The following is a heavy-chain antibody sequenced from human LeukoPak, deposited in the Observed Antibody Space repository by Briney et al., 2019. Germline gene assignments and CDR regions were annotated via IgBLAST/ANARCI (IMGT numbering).Heavy chain of an antibody. CDR2: IYYSGST. CDR1: GGSIGSYY. CDR3: ARVDRGSSWWSPDY. V-gene: IGHV4-59*01. J-gene: IGHJ4*02. Sequence: PSETLSLTCTVSGGSIGSYYWSWIRQPPGKGLEWIGYIYYSGSTNYNPSLKSRVTISVDTSKNQFSLKLSSVTAADTAVYYCARVDRGSSWWSPDYWGQGTLVTVSS. D-gene: IGHD6-13*01.